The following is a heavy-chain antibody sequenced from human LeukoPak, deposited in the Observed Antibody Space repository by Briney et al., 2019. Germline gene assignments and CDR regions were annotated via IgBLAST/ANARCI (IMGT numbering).Heavy chain of an antibody. V-gene: IGHV3-7*01. CDR3: AREDNYYGSGSLDY. J-gene: IGHJ4*02. CDR1: GFTFSSYA. Sequence: GGSLRLSCAASGFTFSSYAMSWVRQAPGKGLEWVANIKQDGSEKYYVDSVKGRFTISRDNAKNSLYLQMNSLRAEDTAVYYCAREDNYYGSGSLDYWGQGTLVTVSS. CDR2: IKQDGSEK. D-gene: IGHD3-10*01.